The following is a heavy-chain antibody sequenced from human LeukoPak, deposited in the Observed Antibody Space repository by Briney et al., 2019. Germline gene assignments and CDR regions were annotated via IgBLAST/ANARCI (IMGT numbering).Heavy chain of an antibody. CDR2: INHSGST. V-gene: IGHV4-34*01. D-gene: IGHD3-10*01. CDR3: ARGFRVQGSNRYYYYYGMDV. CDR1: GGSFSGYY. Sequence: SETLSLTCAVYGGSFSGYYRSWIRQPPGKGLEWIGEINHSGSTNYNPSLKSRVTISVDTSKNQFSLKLSSVTAADTAVYYCARGFRVQGSNRYYYYYGMDVWGQGTTVTVSS. J-gene: IGHJ6*02.